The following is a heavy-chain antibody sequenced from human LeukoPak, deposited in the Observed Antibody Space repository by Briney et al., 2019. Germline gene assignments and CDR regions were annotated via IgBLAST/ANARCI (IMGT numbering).Heavy chain of an antibody. CDR1: GYTFTSYH. D-gene: IGHD2-15*01. V-gene: IGHV1-46*01. CDR3: ARDRLRLGYERTNWFDP. Sequence: ASVKVSCKASGYTFTSYHMHWVRQAPGQGLEWMGVINPSGGRTSYAQKFQGRVTMTRDMSTSTVYMELSRLRSDDTAMYYCARDRLRLGYERTNWFDPWGQGTLVTVSS. CDR2: INPSGGRT. J-gene: IGHJ5*02.